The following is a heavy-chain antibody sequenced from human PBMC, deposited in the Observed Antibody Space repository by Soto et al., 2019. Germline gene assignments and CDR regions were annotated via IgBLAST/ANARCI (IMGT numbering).Heavy chain of an antibody. J-gene: IGHJ4*02. CDR2: IIPIFGTG. CDR1: GGTFSTST. V-gene: IGHV1-69*08. CDR3: VRAAPIGSVFSGYDAIDS. D-gene: IGHD5-12*01. Sequence: QVQLEQSGTEVKKPGSSVKVSCKSSGGTFSTSTFTWVRQAPGQGLEWMGRIIPIFGTGDYAPKFQGSVLITADRSTSTVYMELSGLKAEDTDVFFCVRAAPIGSVFSGYDAIDSWGQGTLVTVSS.